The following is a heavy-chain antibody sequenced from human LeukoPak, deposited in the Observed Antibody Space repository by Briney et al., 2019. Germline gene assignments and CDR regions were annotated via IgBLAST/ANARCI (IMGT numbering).Heavy chain of an antibody. CDR2: IDTDGSNT. CDR1: GFTFSSYW. J-gene: IGHJ4*02. CDR3: TRGGTTLDY. Sequence: GGSLRLSCAASGFTFSSYWMHWVRQALGKGLVWVSRIDTDGSNTAYADSVKGRLTISRDNAKNTLYLQMNSLRAEDTAVYYCTRGGTTLDYWGQGTLVTVSS. V-gene: IGHV3-74*01. D-gene: IGHD1-7*01.